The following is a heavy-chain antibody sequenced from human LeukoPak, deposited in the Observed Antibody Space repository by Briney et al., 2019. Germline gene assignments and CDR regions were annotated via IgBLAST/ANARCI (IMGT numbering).Heavy chain of an antibody. V-gene: IGHV4-34*01. Sequence: PSETLSLTRAVYGGSFSGYYWSWIRQPPGKGLEWIGEINHSGSTNYNPSLKSRVTISVDTSKNQFSLKLSSVTAADTAVYYCARAARRILTGYYSDYYYYGMDVWGKGTTVTVSS. CDR1: GGSFSGYY. D-gene: IGHD3-9*01. CDR3: ARAARRILTGYYSDYYYYGMDV. CDR2: INHSGST. J-gene: IGHJ6*04.